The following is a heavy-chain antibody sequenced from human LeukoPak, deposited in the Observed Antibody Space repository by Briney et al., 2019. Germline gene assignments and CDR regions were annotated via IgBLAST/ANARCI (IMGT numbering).Heavy chain of an antibody. D-gene: IGHD3-10*01. CDR3: ARHDPSAGYYGSGSYYGDAFDI. CDR1: GYSFTSYW. CDR2: SDRSDCYT. Sequence: RGESLKISCKGSGYSFTSYWIGWVRQMPGKGLEWMGRSDRSDCYTNYSPSFQGHVTISADKSISTAYLQWSSLKASDTAMYYCARHDPSAGYYGSGSYYGDAFDIWGQGTMVTVSS. V-gene: IGHV5-10-1*01. J-gene: IGHJ3*02.